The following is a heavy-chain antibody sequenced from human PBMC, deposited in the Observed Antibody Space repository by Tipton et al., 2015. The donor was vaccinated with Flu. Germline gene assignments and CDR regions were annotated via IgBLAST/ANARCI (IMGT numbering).Heavy chain of an antibody. Sequence: TLSLTCAVSGYSISDGYYWGWIRQPPGKGLEWIGSIYHRGTNSNPSLKGRVTISIDTPKNQFSLMLRSVTAADTAVYYCARLSYYDVDLKNFYFDYWGQGALVTVSS. J-gene: IGHJ4*02. CDR3: ARLSYYDVDLKNFYFDY. D-gene: IGHD3-10*02. CDR2: IYHRGT. V-gene: IGHV4-38-2*01. CDR1: GYSISDGYY.